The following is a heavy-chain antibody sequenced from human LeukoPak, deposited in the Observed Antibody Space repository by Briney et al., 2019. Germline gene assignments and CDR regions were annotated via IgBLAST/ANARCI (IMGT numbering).Heavy chain of an antibody. CDR2: IKQDGSEK. CDR1: EFTFSNFW. CDR3: VRDREYYFDSRGILSDY. D-gene: IGHD3-22*01. Sequence: GGSLRLSCAASEFTFSNFWMSWVRQAPGKGLEWVANIKQDGSEKYYVDSVKGRFTISRDNAKNSVYLQMNSLTAEDTAMYYCVRDREYYFDSRGILSDYWGQGTLVTVSS. V-gene: IGHV3-7*03. J-gene: IGHJ4*02.